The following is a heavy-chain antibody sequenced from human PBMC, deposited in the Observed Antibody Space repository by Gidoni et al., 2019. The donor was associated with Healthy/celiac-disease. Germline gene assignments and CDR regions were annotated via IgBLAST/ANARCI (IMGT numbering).Heavy chain of an antibody. J-gene: IGHJ4*02. V-gene: IGHV3-15*01. CDR1: GFNFSNAW. Sequence: EVQLVESGGGLVKPGGSLRLSCAASGFNFSNAWMILVRQSPGKGLEWVGRIKSKTDGGTTDYAAPVKGRFTISRDDSKNTLYLQMNSLKTEDTAVYYCTTVVEDIVVVPAAIRLTGTTKGYWGQGTLVTVSS. CDR3: TTVVEDIVVVPAAIRLTGTTKGY. D-gene: IGHD2-2*02. CDR2: IKSKTDGGTT.